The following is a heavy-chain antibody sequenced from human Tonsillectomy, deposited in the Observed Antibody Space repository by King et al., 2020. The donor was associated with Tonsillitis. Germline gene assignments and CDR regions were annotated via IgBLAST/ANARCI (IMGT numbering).Heavy chain of an antibody. Sequence: VQLQESGPGLVKPSETLSLTCTVSGGSISSYYWSWIRQPPGKGLEGIGYIVYSESAFYNPSLRRGVASSMDTSKNQFSLRLSSVTAADTAVYYCAREGGKYSGYDYWGQGTLVTLSS. CDR3: AREGGKYSGYDY. J-gene: IGHJ4*02. V-gene: IGHV4-59*01. D-gene: IGHD5-12*01. CDR1: GGSISSYY. CDR2: IVYSESA.